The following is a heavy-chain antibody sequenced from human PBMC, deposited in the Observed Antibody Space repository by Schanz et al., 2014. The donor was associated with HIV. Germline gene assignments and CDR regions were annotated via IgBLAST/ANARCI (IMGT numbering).Heavy chain of an antibody. J-gene: IGHJ4*02. V-gene: IGHV1-2*02. CDR3: ARDPGSDAIEK. CDR2: INPNSGGT. Sequence: QVQLVQSGTEVKRPGASVKVSCRASGYAFTDYFIHWVRQAPGQGLEWIGWINPNSGGTKFAQNFRGRVTMTRDTSVTTVYMEMTKLRSDDTAVYYCARDPGSDAIEKWGQGTLVTVSS. D-gene: IGHD3-10*01. CDR1: GYAFTDYF.